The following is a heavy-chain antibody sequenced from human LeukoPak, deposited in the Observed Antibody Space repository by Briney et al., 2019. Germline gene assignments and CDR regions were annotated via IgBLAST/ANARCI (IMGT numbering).Heavy chain of an antibody. CDR3: ANFGGSNQNSYFDY. CDR1: RFSFSSYG. V-gene: IGHV3-23*01. Sequence: GGSLRLSCAASRFSFSSYGMSWVRQAPGKGLEWVTAISSSGGSTYYADAVKGRFTISRDNSKNTLYLQMSSLRADDTAVFYCANFGGSNQNSYFDYWGQGTLVTVSS. D-gene: IGHD1-26*01. J-gene: IGHJ4*02. CDR2: ISSSGGST.